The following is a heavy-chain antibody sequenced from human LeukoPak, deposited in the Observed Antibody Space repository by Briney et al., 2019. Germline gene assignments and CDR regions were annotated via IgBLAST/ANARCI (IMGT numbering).Heavy chain of an antibody. CDR3: ARDLVVVPAATHFDY. D-gene: IGHD2-2*01. Sequence: AGGSLRLSCAASGLTFSSYSMNWVRQAPGKGLEWVSSMSSSSSYIYYADSVKGRFTISRDNAKNSLYLQMNSLRAEDTAVYYCARDLVVVPAATHFDYWGQGTLVTVSS. CDR2: MSSSSSYI. V-gene: IGHV3-21*01. CDR1: GLTFSSYS. J-gene: IGHJ4*02.